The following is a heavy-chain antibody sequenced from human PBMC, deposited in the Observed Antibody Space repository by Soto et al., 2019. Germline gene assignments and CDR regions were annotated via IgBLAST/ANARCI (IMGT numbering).Heavy chain of an antibody. J-gene: IGHJ4*02. D-gene: IGHD5-12*01. CDR1: GGSISSYY. CDR2: INHSGST. CDR3: ARFRTYDSDY. Sequence: PSETLSLTCTVSGGSISSYYWSWIRQPPGKGLEWIGEINHSGSTNYNPSLKSRVTISVDTSKNQFSLKLSSVTAADTAVYYCARFRTYDSDYWGQGTLVTVSS. V-gene: IGHV4-34*01.